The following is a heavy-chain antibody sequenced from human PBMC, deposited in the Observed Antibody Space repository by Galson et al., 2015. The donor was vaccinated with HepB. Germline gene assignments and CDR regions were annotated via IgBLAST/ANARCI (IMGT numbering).Heavy chain of an antibody. Sequence: SLRLSCAASGFTFSSYEMNWVRQAPGKGLEWVSYISSSGSTLYYADSVKGRFTISRDNAKNSLYLQMNSLRAEDTAVYYCAMGYSSSLVYWGQGTLVTVSS. CDR1: GFTFSSYE. V-gene: IGHV3-48*03. J-gene: IGHJ4*02. D-gene: IGHD6-13*01. CDR3: AMGYSSSLVY. CDR2: ISSSGSTL.